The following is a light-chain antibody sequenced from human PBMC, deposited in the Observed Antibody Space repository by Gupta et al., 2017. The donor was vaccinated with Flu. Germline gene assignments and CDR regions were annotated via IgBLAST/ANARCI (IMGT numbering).Light chain of an antibody. V-gene: IGKV3-11*01. CDR3: RPTRICSSSS. CDR1: QRGSSY. Sequence: GTLTLSRVERATLSCRASQRGSSYLSGDQQKPGEAPRHLLYEASNRATGIPARCSGRGCGTAYTITITSREPEEFAVYYCRPTRICSSSSFGQGTQVEIK. CDR2: EAS. J-gene: IGKJ5*01.